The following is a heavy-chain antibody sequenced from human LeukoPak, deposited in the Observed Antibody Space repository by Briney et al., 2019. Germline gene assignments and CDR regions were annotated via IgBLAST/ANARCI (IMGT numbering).Heavy chain of an antibody. V-gene: IGHV3-23*01. CDR3: AKDSHPLSSSSWFFES. D-gene: IGHD6-13*01. CDR2: LSATGDIT. J-gene: IGHJ4*02. Sequence: GGSLRLSCAGSGFIFKNYVMTWVRQAPGKGLDWVSSLSATGDITYYADSVKGRFTVSRDNSNGTVFLQMNSLRAEDTAVYYCAKDSHPLSSSSWFFESWGQGTLVTAST. CDR1: GFIFKNYV.